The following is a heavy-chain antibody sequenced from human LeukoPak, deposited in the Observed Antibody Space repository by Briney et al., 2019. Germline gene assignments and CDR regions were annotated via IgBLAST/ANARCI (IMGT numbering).Heavy chain of an antibody. CDR3: ARAGTNWLDFDH. CDR2: IYYSGST. D-gene: IGHD1-1*01. Sequence: PSQTLSLTCTVSGGSISSGDFYWSWIRQPPGKGLEWIGYIYYSGSTYTNPSLKSRVTISVDTSKNQFSLKLISVTAADTAVYYCARAGTNWLDFDHWGQGTLVTVSS. CDR1: GGSISSGDFY. J-gene: IGHJ4*02. V-gene: IGHV4-30-4*01.